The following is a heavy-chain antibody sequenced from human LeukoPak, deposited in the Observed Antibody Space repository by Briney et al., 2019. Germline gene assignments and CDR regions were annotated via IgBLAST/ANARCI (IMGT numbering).Heavy chain of an antibody. V-gene: IGHV3-33*01. J-gene: IGHJ2*01. CDR2: IWYDGSNK. D-gene: IGHD4-17*01. Sequence: GGSLRLSCAASGFTFSSYGMHWVRQAPGKGLEWVAVIWYDGSNKYYADSVKGRFTISRDNSKNTLYQQMNSLRAEDTAVYYCARWEYGDLYSYFDLWGRGTLVTVSS. CDR1: GFTFSSYG. CDR3: ARWEYGDLYSYFDL.